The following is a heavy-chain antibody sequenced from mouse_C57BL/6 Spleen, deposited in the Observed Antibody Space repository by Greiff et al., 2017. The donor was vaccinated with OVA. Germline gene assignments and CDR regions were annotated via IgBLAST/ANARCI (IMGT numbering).Heavy chain of an antibody. CDR1: GFTFSSYA. D-gene: IGHD4-1*01. J-gene: IGHJ3*01. CDR2: ISSGGDYI. Sequence: EVKLVESGEGLVKPGGSLKLSCAASGFTFSSYAMSWVRQTPEKRLEWVAYISSGGDYIYYADTVKGRFTISRDNARNTLYLQMSSLKSEDTAMYYCTRDGNWDEFAYWGQGTLVTVSA. CDR3: TRDGNWDEFAY. V-gene: IGHV5-9-1*02.